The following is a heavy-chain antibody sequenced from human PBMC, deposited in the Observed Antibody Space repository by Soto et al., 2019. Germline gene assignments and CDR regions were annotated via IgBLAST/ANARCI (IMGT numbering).Heavy chain of an antibody. CDR3: AKGSGLQDWSFDL. CDR1: GFTFSSYG. CDR2: ISYDGSNK. D-gene: IGHD4-4*01. V-gene: IGHV3-30*18. Sequence: QVQLVESGGGVVQPGRSLRLSCAASGFTFSSYGIHWVRQAPGKGLEWVAVISYDGSNKYYADSVKGRFTISRDNFKKTLDRQMKRLRSEDTAVYYCAKGSGLQDWSFDLWGRGTLVTVSS. J-gene: IGHJ2*01.